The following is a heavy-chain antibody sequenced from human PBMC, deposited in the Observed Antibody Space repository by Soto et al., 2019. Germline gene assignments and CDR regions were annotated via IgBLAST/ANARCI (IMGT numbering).Heavy chain of an antibody. CDR3: AHSLWLDVKGYFDN. D-gene: IGHD6-19*01. CDR2: IYWDDDK. J-gene: IGHJ4*02. Sequence: QITLKESGPTLVKPTETVTLTCSFSGFSLTTSGVDVGWIRQPPGKALEWLALIYWDDDKRYSPSLNTRLSITKDTSKNLVFLIMTNMDPVDTATYYCAHSLWLDVKGYFDNWGQGTLVTVSS. V-gene: IGHV2-5*02. CDR1: GFSLTTSGVD.